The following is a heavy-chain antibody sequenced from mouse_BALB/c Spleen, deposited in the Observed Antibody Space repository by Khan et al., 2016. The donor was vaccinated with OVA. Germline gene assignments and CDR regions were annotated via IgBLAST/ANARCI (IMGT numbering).Heavy chain of an antibody. D-gene: IGHD2-3*01. CDR3: ARTGYYYFDY. J-gene: IGHJ2*01. CDR2: ISSGSNTI. V-gene: IGHV5-17*02. CDR1: GFTFSGFG. Sequence: EVELVESGGGLVQTGGSRKLSCAASGFTFSGFGMHWVRQAPEKGLEWVAYISSGSNTIYYADTVKGRFTISRDNPKKTLFLQMTSLRSEDTAMYYCARTGYYYFDYWGQGTTLTVSS.